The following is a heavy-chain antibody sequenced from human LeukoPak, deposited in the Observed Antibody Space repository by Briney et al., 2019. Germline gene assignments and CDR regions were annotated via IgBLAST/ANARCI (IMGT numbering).Heavy chain of an antibody. J-gene: IGHJ5*02. Sequence: GESLKISCKSSGYSFTSNWIGWVRQMPGKGLEWMGIINPHDSTTKYSPSFQGQVTISADKSISTAYLEWGSLKASDTAMYYCARHIRDDNSRWCDPWGQGTLVTVSS. CDR1: GYSFTSNW. D-gene: IGHD1-1*01. CDR3: ARHIRDDNSRWCDP. V-gene: IGHV5-51*01. CDR2: INPHDSTT.